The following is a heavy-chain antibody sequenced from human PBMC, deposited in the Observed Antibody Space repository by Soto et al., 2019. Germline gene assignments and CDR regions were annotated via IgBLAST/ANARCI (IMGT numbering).Heavy chain of an antibody. D-gene: IGHD1-26*01. CDR1: GFTFSSYA. CDR2: ISSNGGST. J-gene: IGHJ4*02. CDR3: VKARIGGSYYGDFDY. Sequence: QSVGSLRLSCSASGFTFSSYAMHWVRQAPGKGLEYVSAISSNGGSTYYADSVKGRFTISRDNSKNTLYLQMSSLRAEDTAVYYCVKARIGGSYYGDFDYWGQGTLVTVSS. V-gene: IGHV3-64D*06.